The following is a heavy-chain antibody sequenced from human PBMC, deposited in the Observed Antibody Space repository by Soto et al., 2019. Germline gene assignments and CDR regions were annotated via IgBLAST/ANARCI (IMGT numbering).Heavy chain of an antibody. V-gene: IGHV3-30-3*01. CDR1: GFTFSSYA. CDR2: ISYDGISK. Sequence: QVQLVESGGGVVQPGRSLRLSCAASGFTFSSYAMHWVRQAPGKGLEWVAVISYDGISKHYADSVKGRFSISRDDSENTLYVQMNSLRAEDTAVYYCAREDSGWYGEFFQYWGQGTLVTVSS. J-gene: IGHJ1*01. CDR3: AREDSGWYGEFFQY. D-gene: IGHD6-19*01.